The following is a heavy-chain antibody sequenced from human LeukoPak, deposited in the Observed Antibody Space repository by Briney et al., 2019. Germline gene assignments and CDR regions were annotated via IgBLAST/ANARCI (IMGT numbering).Heavy chain of an antibody. CDR3: ARVPDWTYAADY. CDR2: IKGSIT. J-gene: IGHJ4*02. Sequence: SETLSLTCTVSGGSISSDRFYWTWVRQPAGKGLEWIGRIKGSITNYNPSLKSRVNISVDTSTNQFSLKLSSLTAADTAVYYCARVPDWTYAADYWGQGTLVTVSS. D-gene: IGHD3/OR15-3a*01. V-gene: IGHV4-61*02. CDR1: GGSISSDRFY.